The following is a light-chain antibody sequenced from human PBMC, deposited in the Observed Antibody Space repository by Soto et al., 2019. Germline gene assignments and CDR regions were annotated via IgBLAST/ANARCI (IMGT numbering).Light chain of an antibody. CDR1: QSVSSY. CDR3: QQRSNWPPT. J-gene: IGKJ4*01. Sequence: EIVLTQSPATLSLSPGERATLSCRASQSVSSYLAWYQQKPGQAPRLLIYDASNRATGIPARFSGSGSGTEFPLTISSLEPEDFAVYYCQQRSNWPPTFGGGTKVEIK. CDR2: DAS. V-gene: IGKV3-11*01.